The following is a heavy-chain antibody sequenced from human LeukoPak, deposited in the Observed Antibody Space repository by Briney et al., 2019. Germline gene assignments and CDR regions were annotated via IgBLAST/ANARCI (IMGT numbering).Heavy chain of an antibody. CDR1: GGSFSGYY. Sequence: KPSETLSLTCAVYGGSFSGYYWSWIRQPPGKGLEWIGEINHSGSTNYNPSLKSRVTISVDTSKNQFSLKLSSVTAADTAVYYCARALYEWLLLREAFDIWGQGTMVTVSS. J-gene: IGHJ3*02. CDR3: ARALYEWLLLREAFDI. V-gene: IGHV4-34*01. CDR2: INHSGST. D-gene: IGHD3-22*01.